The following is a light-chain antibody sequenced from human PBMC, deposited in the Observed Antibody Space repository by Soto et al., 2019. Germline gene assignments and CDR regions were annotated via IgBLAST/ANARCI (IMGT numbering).Light chain of an antibody. CDR3: KQYGSSGK. Sequence: EIVMTHSPAILSVSPGEGATLSCRASQSVSSKLAWYQQKPGQAPRLLIYGASNRATGIPDRFSGSGSGTDFTLTISRLEPEDFAVYYCKQYGSSGKFGQGTKVDIK. CDR2: GAS. CDR1: QSVSSK. J-gene: IGKJ1*01. V-gene: IGKV3-20*01.